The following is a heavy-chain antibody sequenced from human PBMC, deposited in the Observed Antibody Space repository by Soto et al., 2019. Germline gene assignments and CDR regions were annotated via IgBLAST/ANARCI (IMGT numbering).Heavy chain of an antibody. CDR1: GGSISSSSYY. CDR3: ARLSKWELLALDY. CDR2: IYYSGST. J-gene: IGHJ4*02. V-gene: IGHV4-39*01. D-gene: IGHD1-26*01. Sequence: QLQLQESGPGLVKPSETLSLTCTVSGGSISSSSYYWGWIRQPPGKGLEWIGSIYYSGSTYYHPSLKSRVTISVDTSKNQFSLKLSSVTAADTAVYYCARLSKWELLALDYWGQGTLVTVSS.